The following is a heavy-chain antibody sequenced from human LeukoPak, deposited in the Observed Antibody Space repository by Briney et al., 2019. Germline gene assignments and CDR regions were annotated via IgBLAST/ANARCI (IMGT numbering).Heavy chain of an antibody. D-gene: IGHD6-6*01. CDR1: GYTFTSYD. Sequence: ASVKVSCKASGYTFTSYDINWVRQATGQGLEWMGWMNPNSGNTGYAQKFQGRVTITRNTSISTAYVELSSLRSEDTAVYYCAREVSSSNAFDIWGQGTMVTVSS. J-gene: IGHJ3*02. V-gene: IGHV1-8*03. CDR3: AREVSSSNAFDI. CDR2: MNPNSGNT.